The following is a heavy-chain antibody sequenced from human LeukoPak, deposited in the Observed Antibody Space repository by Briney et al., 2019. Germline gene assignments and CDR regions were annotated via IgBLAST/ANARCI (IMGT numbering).Heavy chain of an antibody. D-gene: IGHD4-17*01. CDR3: ARHWSGYGPSLDY. CDR1: GFTFSSYS. J-gene: IGHJ4*02. Sequence: GGSLRLSCAASGFTFSSYSMNWVRQAPGKGLEWVSSISSSSSYIYYADSVKGRFTISRDNAKNSLYLQMNSLRAEDTAVYYCARHWSGYGPSLDYWSQGTLVTVSS. V-gene: IGHV3-21*01. CDR2: ISSSSSYI.